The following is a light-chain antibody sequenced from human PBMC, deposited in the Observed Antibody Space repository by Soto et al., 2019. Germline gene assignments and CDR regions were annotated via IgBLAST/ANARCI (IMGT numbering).Light chain of an antibody. CDR1: QSISDT. CDR3: QQYNNWPWT. Sequence: EIVMTQSPATLSVSPGGRATLSCRASQSISDTLAWYRQKPGQAPRLLIYGASTRAPGFPARFSGSGSGTDFTLTIGSLQSEDFSVYYCQQYNNWPWTVGQGTKVEIK. CDR2: GAS. V-gene: IGKV3-15*01. J-gene: IGKJ1*01.